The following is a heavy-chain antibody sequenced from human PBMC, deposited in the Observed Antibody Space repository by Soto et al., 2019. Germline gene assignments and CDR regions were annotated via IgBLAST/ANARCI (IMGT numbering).Heavy chain of an antibody. Sequence: VQLLESGGGLVQPGGSLRLSCAASGFTFSSCAMSWVRQAPGKGLEWVSAISGSGGGTYYADSVKGRFTISRDNSKNTLFLQMNGLSADDTAVYFCSKNPAARPYYYYGMDVWGQGTTVTVSS. D-gene: IGHD2-2*02. J-gene: IGHJ6*02. V-gene: IGHV3-23*01. CDR2: ISGSGGGT. CDR1: GFTFSSCA. CDR3: SKNPAARPYYYYGMDV.